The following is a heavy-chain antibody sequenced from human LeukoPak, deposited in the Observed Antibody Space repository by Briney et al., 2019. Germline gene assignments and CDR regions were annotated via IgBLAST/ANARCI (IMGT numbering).Heavy chain of an antibody. V-gene: IGHV4-39*07. CDR1: GGSISSSSYY. D-gene: IGHD3-22*01. CDR3: ARVAYYDSSETFDY. CDR2: IYYSGST. J-gene: IGHJ4*02. Sequence: SETLSLTCTVSGGSISSSSYYWGWIRQPPGKGLEWIGSIYYSGSTYYNPSLKSRVTISVDTSKNQFSLKLSSVTAADTAVYYCARVAYYDSSETFDYWGQGTLVTVSS.